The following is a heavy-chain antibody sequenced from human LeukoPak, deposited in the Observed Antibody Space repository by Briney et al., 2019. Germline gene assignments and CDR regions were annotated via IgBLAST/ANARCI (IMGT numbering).Heavy chain of an antibody. V-gene: IGHV3-23*01. D-gene: IGHD6-19*01. CDR1: GFTFSSYA. CDR3: VFYSSGWYDFDY. J-gene: IGHJ4*02. CDR2: ISGSGGST. Sequence: GGSRRLSCAASGFTFSSYAMSWVRQAPGKGLEWVSAISGSGGSTYYADSVKGRFTISRDNSKNTLYLQMNSLRAEDTAVYYCVFYSSGWYDFDYWGQGTLVTVSS.